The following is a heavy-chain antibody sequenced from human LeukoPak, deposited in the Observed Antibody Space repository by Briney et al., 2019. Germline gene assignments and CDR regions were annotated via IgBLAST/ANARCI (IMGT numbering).Heavy chain of an antibody. CDR1: GFTFSSYA. CDR3: ARVGANFDY. V-gene: IGHV3-30*04. J-gene: IGHJ4*02. Sequence: PGGSLRLSCAASGFTFSSYAMHWVRQAPGKGLEWVAVISYDGSNKYYADSVKGRFTISRDNSKNTLYLQMNSLRAEDTAVYHCARVGANFDYWGQGTLVTVSS. D-gene: IGHD1-26*01. CDR2: ISYDGSNK.